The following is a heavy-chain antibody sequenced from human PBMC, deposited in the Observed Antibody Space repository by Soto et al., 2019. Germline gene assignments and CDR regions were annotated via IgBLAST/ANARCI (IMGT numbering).Heavy chain of an antibody. CDR3: AREEGGGYDHRWFDP. CDR2: IFYSGST. J-gene: IGHJ5*02. V-gene: IGHV4-31*03. CDR1: VGSISSGGLY. D-gene: IGHD5-12*01. Sequence: QVQLQESGPGLVKPSQTLSLTCTVSVGSISSGGLYWSWIRQHPGKGLEWIGYIFYSGSTYYNPSLKSRVSISVDTSKNQFSLKLSSVTAADTAVYFCAREEGGGYDHRWFDPWGQGTLVTVSS.